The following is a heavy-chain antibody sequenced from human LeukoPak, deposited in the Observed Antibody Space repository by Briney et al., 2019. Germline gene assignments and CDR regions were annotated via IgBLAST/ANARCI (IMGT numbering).Heavy chain of an antibody. D-gene: IGHD4-17*01. CDR3: AKDPAYTTVTTFPGFDI. CDR1: GFTFNNYA. CDR2: ISGSGDST. J-gene: IGHJ3*02. V-gene: IGHV3-23*01. Sequence: GGSLRLSCAASGFTFNNYAMSWVRQAPGKGLEWVSGISGSGDSTYDADSVKGRFTISRDNSKNTLSLQMNSLRAEDTAVYYCAKDPAYTTVTTFPGFDIWGQGTMVIVSS.